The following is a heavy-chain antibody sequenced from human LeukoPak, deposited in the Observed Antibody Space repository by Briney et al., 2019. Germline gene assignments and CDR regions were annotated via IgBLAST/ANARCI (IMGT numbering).Heavy chain of an antibody. CDR2: INPSGGST. V-gene: IGHV1-46*01. CDR3: ARESRYCSSTSCYGGFDYYYGMDV. J-gene: IGHJ6*04. Sequence: ASVKVSCKASGYTFTSYYMHWVRQAPGQGLEWMGIINPSGGSTSYAQKFQGRVTMTRDTSTSTVYMELSRLRSEDTAVYYCARESRYCSSTSCYGGFDYYYGMDVWGKGTTVTVSS. D-gene: IGHD2-2*01. CDR1: GYTFTSYY.